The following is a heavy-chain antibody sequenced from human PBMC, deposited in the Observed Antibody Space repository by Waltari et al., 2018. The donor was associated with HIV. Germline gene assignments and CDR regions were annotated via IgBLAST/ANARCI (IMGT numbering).Heavy chain of an antibody. V-gene: IGHV4-39*01. CDR1: GGSISSSSYY. Sequence: QLQLQESGPGLVKPSETLSLTCTVSGGSISSSSYYWGRIRKPPGKGLEWIGSIYYSGSTFYNPSLKSRVTISVDTSKNQFSLKLSSVTAADTAVYYCARAVQGYCSGGSCENYFDYWGQGTLVTVSS. J-gene: IGHJ4*02. D-gene: IGHD2-15*01. CDR2: IYYSGST. CDR3: ARAVQGYCSGGSCENYFDY.